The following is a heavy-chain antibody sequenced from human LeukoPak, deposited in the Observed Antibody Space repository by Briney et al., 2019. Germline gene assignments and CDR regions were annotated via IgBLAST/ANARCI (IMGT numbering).Heavy chain of an antibody. CDR2: ISHDGGNK. CDR3: AKDWGDYYASGSSYLDD. Sequence: GRSLRLSCAASGFTFSRYGMHWVRQAPGKGLEWVATISHDGGNKNYGDSVKGRFTISRDNSKNTLYVQMNSLRAEDTAVYFCAKDWGDYYASGSSYLDDWGQGTLVTVSS. V-gene: IGHV3-30*18. D-gene: IGHD3-10*01. J-gene: IGHJ4*02. CDR1: GFTFSRYG.